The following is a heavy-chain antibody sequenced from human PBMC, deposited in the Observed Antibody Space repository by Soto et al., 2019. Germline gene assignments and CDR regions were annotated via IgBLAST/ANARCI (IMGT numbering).Heavy chain of an antibody. Sequence: GGSLRLSCAASGFTFSSYAMHWVRQAPGKGLEWVAVISYDGSNKYYADSVKGRFTISRDNSKNTLYLQMNSLRAEDTAVYYCARDSWSPRFLEWLRYFDYWGQGTLVTVSS. J-gene: IGHJ4*02. V-gene: IGHV3-30-3*01. CDR3: ARDSWSPRFLEWLRYFDY. D-gene: IGHD3-3*01. CDR1: GFTFSSYA. CDR2: ISYDGSNK.